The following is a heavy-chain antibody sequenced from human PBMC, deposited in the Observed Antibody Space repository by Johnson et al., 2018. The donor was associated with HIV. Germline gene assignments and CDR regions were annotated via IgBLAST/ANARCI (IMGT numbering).Heavy chain of an antibody. D-gene: IGHD1/OR15-1a*01. CDR3: ARAHNWHSDAFDI. CDR2: IWYDGSNK. CDR1: GFTFSSYG. J-gene: IGHJ3*02. Sequence: VQLVESGGGVVQPGRSLRLSCAASGFTFSSYGMHWVRQAPGKGLEWVAVIWYDGSNKYYADSVKGRFTISRDNSKNTLYLQMNSLRAEDTAVYYCARAHNWHSDAFDIWGQGTMVTVSS. V-gene: IGHV3-33*01.